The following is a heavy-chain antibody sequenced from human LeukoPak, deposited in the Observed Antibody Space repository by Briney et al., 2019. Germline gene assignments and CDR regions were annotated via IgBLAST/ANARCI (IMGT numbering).Heavy chain of an antibody. CDR3: AEADSSGYPVPYSGMDV. D-gene: IGHD3-22*01. Sequence: PGRSLRLSCAASGFTFGDYAMHWVRQPPGKGLEWVSDLSLNSGSIDYADSVKCRFTISRDNAKTSLYLQMNSLRPEATALYYCAEADSSGYPVPYSGMDVWGQGSPVTVS. CDR1: GFTFGDYA. V-gene: IGHV3-9*01. CDR2: LSLNSGSI. J-gene: IGHJ6*02.